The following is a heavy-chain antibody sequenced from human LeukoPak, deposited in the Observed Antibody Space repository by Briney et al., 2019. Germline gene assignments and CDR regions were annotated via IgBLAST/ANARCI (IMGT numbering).Heavy chain of an antibody. D-gene: IGHD2-2*01. Sequence: SETLSLTCTVSGGSISSSSYYWGWIRQPPGKGLEWIGSIYYNGSTYYNPSLKSRVTISADTSKNQFSLKLSSVTAADTAVYYCARRLVYFDYWGQGTLVTVSS. CDR2: IYYNGST. CDR3: ARRLVYFDY. CDR1: GGSISSSSYY. J-gene: IGHJ4*02. V-gene: IGHV4-39*01.